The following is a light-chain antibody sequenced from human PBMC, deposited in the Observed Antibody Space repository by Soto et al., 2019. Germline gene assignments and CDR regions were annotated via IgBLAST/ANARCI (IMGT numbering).Light chain of an antibody. V-gene: IGKV3-20*01. CDR1: QSVSSAY. Sequence: EILLTHSRGTLSLSPGEKAPLSCLASQSVSSAYLAWYQQKPGQAPRLLIYNVSRRATGIPDRFSGSGSGTDFTLTVSRLEPEDFAVYYCQQYGASPETFGQGTKVDIK. CDR2: NVS. CDR3: QQYGASPET. J-gene: IGKJ1*01.